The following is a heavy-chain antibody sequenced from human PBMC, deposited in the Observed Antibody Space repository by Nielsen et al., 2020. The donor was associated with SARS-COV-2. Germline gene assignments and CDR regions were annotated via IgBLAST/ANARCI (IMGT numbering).Heavy chain of an antibody. J-gene: IGHJ6*03. V-gene: IGHV4-39*01. CDR3: ARTRGYSDYVGYVDV. CDR2: IYYSGRT. D-gene: IGHD5-12*01. Sequence: GSLRLSCTVSGGSFTSSSSYWGWIRQSPGKGLEWIASIYYSGRTYCSPSLKSRVTISVDTSKNQFSLRLTSVTAADTALYYCARTRGYSDYVGYVDVWGKGTTVTVSS. CDR1: GGSFTSSSSY.